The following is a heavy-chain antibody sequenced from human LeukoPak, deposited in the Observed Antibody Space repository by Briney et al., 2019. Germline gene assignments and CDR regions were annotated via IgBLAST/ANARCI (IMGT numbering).Heavy chain of an antibody. CDR2: ISDSGSST. CDR3: AKANSITIFGVVSPVEY. J-gene: IGHJ4*02. CDR1: GFTFSSYA. D-gene: IGHD3-3*01. Sequence: GGSLRLSCAASGFTFSSYAMSWVRQAPGKGLEWVSGISDSGSSTYYAESVKGRFTISRDNSKNTLYLQMNSLRAEDTAVYYCAKANSITIFGVVSPVEYWGQGTLVTVSS. V-gene: IGHV3-23*01.